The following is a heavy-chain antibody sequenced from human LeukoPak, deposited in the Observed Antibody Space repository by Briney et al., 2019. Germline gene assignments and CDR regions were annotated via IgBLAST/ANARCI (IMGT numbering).Heavy chain of an antibody. Sequence: PSETLSLTCTVSGGSISSYYWSWIRQPPGKGLEWIGYIYYSGSTNYNPSLKSRVTISVDTSKNQFSLKLSSVTAADTAVSYCARYRRDGYKNWYFDLWGRGTLVTVSS. D-gene: IGHD5-12*01. V-gene: IGHV4-59*01. CDR3: ARYRRDGYKNWYFDL. CDR2: IYYSGST. J-gene: IGHJ2*01. CDR1: GGSISSYY.